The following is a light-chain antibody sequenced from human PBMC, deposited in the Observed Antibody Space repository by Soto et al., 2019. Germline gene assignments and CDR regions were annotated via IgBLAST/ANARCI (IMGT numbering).Light chain of an antibody. CDR3: QQSYSTPRT. J-gene: IGKJ1*01. CDR1: QSISIY. CDR2: AAS. V-gene: IGKV1-39*01. Sequence: DIQMAQSPSSLSASVGDRVTITCRASQSISIYLNWYQQKPGKAPNLLIYAASRVQSGVPSRFSGSGSGTAFTLTISSLQPEDFATYYCQQSYSTPRTFGQGTKVEIK.